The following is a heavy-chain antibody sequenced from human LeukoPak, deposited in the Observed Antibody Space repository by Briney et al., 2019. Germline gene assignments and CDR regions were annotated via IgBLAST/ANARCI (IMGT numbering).Heavy chain of an antibody. V-gene: IGHV1-69*13. CDR3: AREDPRRAFDI. CDR1: GGTFSSYA. Sequence: ASVKVSCKASGGTFSSYAISWVRQAPGQGLEWMGGIIPIFGTANYAQKFQGRVTITADESTSTAYMELNSLRSEDTAVYYCAREDPRRAFDIWGQGTMVTVSS. CDR2: IIPIFGTA. J-gene: IGHJ3*02.